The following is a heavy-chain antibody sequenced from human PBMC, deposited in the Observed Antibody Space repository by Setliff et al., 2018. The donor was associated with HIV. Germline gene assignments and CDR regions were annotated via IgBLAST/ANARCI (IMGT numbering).Heavy chain of an antibody. V-gene: IGHV3-7*01. CDR1: GFTFSSAW. J-gene: IGHJ4*02. D-gene: IGHD3-10*01. CDR3: LRAAESE. CDR2: ISPDGSAT. Sequence: PGGSLRLSCAASGFTFSSAWLGWVRQAPAKGLEWVANISPDGSATYYVDSVKGRFTISRDNAKNSLYLQLNSLRVEDTAVYYCLRAAESEWGQGTLVTVSS.